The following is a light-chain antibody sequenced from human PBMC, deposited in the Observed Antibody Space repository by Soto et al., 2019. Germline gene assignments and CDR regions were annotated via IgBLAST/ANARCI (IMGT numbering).Light chain of an antibody. CDR3: QECNTAPTWT. Sequence: DIPMTQSPSSLSASVGDRVTITCRASQGISNYLAWYQQKPGKVPNLLIYAASTLQSGVPSRFSGSGSGTDLTLTISSLQPEDVATYYCQECNTAPTWTFGQGTKVEV. V-gene: IGKV1-27*01. CDR1: QGISNY. J-gene: IGKJ1*01. CDR2: AAS.